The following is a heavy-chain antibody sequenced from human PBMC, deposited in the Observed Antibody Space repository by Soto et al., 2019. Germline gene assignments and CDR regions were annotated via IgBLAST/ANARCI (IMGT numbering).Heavy chain of an antibody. Sequence: ASVKVSCTASGYTFTSYYMHWVRQAPGQGLEWMGIINPSGGSTSYAQKFQGRVTMTRDTSTSTVYMELSSLRSEDTAVYYCARVSENHIVPNWGQGTLVTVSS. D-gene: IGHD2-8*01. CDR1: GYTFTSYY. CDR3: ARVSENHIVPN. V-gene: IGHV1-46*01. J-gene: IGHJ4*02. CDR2: INPSGGST.